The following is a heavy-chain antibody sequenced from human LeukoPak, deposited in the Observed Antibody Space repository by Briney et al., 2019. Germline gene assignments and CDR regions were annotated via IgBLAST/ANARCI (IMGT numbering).Heavy chain of an antibody. CDR3: ARAPRPPWDDSSGLDY. Sequence: SVKVSCKASGGTFSSYAISWVRQAPGQGLEWMGGIIPIFGTANYAQKFQGRVTITADESTSTAYMEPSSLRSEDTAVYYCARAPRPPWDDSSGLDYWGQRTRVTVSS. J-gene: IGHJ4*02. CDR2: IIPIFGTA. CDR1: GGTFSSYA. D-gene: IGHD3-22*01. V-gene: IGHV1-69*01.